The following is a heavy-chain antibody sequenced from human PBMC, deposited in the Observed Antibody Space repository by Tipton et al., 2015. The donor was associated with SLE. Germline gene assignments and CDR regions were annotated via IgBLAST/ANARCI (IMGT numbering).Heavy chain of an antibody. D-gene: IGHD3-10*02. CDR1: GFTFSSYA. CDR3: ARDNVFGEPGFDY. Sequence: RSLRLSCAASGFTFSSYAMRWVRQAPGKGLEWVAVISYDGSNKYYADSVKGRFTISRDNSKNTLYLQMNSLRAEDTAVYYCARDNVFGEPGFDYWGQGTLVTVSS. J-gene: IGHJ4*02. CDR2: ISYDGSNK. V-gene: IGHV3-30-3*01.